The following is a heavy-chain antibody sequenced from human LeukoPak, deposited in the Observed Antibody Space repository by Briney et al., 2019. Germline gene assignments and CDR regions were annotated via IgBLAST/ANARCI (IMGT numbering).Heavy chain of an antibody. Sequence: GGSLRLSCAASGFTFSSYALSWVRQAPGKGLEWVSSISTTSYIYYADSVKGRFTISRDNAQNSLYLQMNSLRAEDTAVYYCAKVSSSGVYFFDYWGQGALITVSS. CDR2: ISTTSYI. D-gene: IGHD6-6*01. CDR1: GFTFSSYA. J-gene: IGHJ4*02. CDR3: AKVSSSGVYFFDY. V-gene: IGHV3-21*01.